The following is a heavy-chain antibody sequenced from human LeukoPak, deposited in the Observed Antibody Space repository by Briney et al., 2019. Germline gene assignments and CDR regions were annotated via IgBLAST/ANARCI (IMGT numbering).Heavy chain of an antibody. CDR3: ASSALAYCGGDCYSPFDY. J-gene: IGHJ4*02. V-gene: IGHV1-8*01. CDR2: MNPNSGNT. Sequence: GASVKVSCKASGYTFTSYDINWVRQATGQGLEWMGWMNPNSGNTGYAQKFQGRVTMTRNTSISTAYMELSSLRSEDTAVYYCASSALAYCGGDCYSPFDYWGQGTLVTVSS. CDR1: GYTFTSYD. D-gene: IGHD2-21*02.